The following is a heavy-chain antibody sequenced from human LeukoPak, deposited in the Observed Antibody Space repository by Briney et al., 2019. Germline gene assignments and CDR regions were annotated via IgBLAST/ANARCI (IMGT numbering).Heavy chain of an antibody. CDR2: IFPGDSDT. D-gene: IGHD3-10*01. J-gene: IGHJ3*02. CDR1: GYTFTTHW. Sequence: GESLKISCKGSGYTFTTHWSTWVRQLPGKGLEWMGVIFPGDSDTTYSPSFEGQVTISADKSINTAYLQWSSLKASDTAMYYCATAMVRGVTYDAFGIWGQGKMVTVSS. CDR3: ATAMVRGVTYDAFGI. V-gene: IGHV5-51*01.